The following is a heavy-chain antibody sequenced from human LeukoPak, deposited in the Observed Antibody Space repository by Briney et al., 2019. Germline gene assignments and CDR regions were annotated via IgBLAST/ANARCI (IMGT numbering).Heavy chain of an antibody. V-gene: IGHV3-30*18. CDR3: AKAGASGLY. D-gene: IGHD3-10*01. Sequence: GGSLRLSCAASGFTFSSYGMHWVRQAPGKGLEWVAVISYDGSNKYYADSVKGRFTISRDNSKNTLYLQMNSLRAEDTAEYYCAKAGASGLYWGQGTLVTVSS. CDR1: GFTFSSYG. CDR2: ISYDGSNK. J-gene: IGHJ4*02.